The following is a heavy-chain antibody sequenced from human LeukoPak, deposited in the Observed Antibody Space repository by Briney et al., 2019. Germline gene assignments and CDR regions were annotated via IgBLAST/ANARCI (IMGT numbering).Heavy chain of an antibody. CDR1: GYTFTSYG. Sequence: ASVKVSCKASGYTFTSYGISWVRQAPGQGLEWMGWISAYNGNTNYAQKLQGRVTMTTDTSTSTAYMELRSLRSDDTAVYYCARDGLAWELPRQGYNWFDPWGQGTLVTVSS. CDR3: ARDGLAWELPRQGYNWFDP. CDR2: ISAYNGNT. J-gene: IGHJ5*02. V-gene: IGHV1-18*01. D-gene: IGHD1-26*01.